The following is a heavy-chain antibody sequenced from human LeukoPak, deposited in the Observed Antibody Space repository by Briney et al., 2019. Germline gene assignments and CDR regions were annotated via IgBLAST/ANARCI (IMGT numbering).Heavy chain of an antibody. D-gene: IGHD3-10*01. Sequence: GGSLRLSCAASGFTFSSYAMSWVRQAPGKGLEWVSAISGSGGSTYYADSVKGRFTISRDNSKNTLYLQMNSLRAEDTAVYYCASGPRRTSGGSFEYWGQGTLVTVSS. CDR3: ASGPRRTSGGSFEY. J-gene: IGHJ4*02. V-gene: IGHV3-23*01. CDR2: ISGSGGST. CDR1: GFTFSSYA.